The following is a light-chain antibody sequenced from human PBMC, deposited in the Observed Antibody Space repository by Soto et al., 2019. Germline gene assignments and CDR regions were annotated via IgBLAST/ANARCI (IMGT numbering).Light chain of an antibody. Sequence: EIVMTQSPATLYVSPGERATLSCRASQSVSDNLAWYQQKPGQAPRLFIYGASARATGIPARFSGSGSGTEFTLTISSLQSEDFAVYYCQQYNNWPITFGQGTRLEI. J-gene: IGKJ5*01. CDR1: QSVSDN. V-gene: IGKV3-15*01. CDR3: QQYNNWPIT. CDR2: GAS.